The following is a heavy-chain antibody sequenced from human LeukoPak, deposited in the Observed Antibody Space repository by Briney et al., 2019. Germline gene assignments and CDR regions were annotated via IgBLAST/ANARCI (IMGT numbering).Heavy chain of an antibody. J-gene: IGHJ4*02. D-gene: IGHD3-22*01. Sequence: GGSLRLSCAASGFTFSSYEMNCVRQAPGKGLEWVSYISSSGSTIYYADSVKGRFTISRDNAKNSLYLQMNSLRAEDTAVYYCARSPENYDSSGAFDYWGQGTLVTVSS. V-gene: IGHV3-48*03. CDR3: ARSPENYDSSGAFDY. CDR1: GFTFSSYE. CDR2: ISSSGSTI.